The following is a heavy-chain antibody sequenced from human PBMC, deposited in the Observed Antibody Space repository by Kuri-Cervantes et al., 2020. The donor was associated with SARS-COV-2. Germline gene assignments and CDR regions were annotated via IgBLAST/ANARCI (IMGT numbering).Heavy chain of an antibody. CDR1: FSDYY. CDR3: ARAGTAMVNYYYYYMDV. CDR2: ISSSGSTI. Sequence: FSDYYFCWFRQAPGKGLEWVSYISSSGSTIYYADSVKGRFTISRDNAKNSLYLQMNSLRAEDTAVYYCARAGTAMVNYYYYYMDVCCKGTSVTVSS. V-gene: IGHV3-11*04. J-gene: IGHJ6*03. D-gene: IGHD5-18*01.